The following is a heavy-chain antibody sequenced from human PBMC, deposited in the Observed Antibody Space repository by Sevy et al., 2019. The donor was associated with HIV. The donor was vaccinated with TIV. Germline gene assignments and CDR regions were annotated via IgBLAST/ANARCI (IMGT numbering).Heavy chain of an antibody. J-gene: IGHJ5*02. CDR2: AHYSGRP. D-gene: IGHD2-8*01. CDR1: GGSVNNHY. CDR3: ATFGTNSDPRFDP. V-gene: IGHV4-59*02. Sequence: SETLSLKCSVSGGSVNNHYWTWIRQSPGKGLEWLGYAHYSGRPEYNPSLKSRLTISLDFSKNQFSLQLDYVTAADTAIYYCATFGTNSDPRFDPWGQGTLVTVSS.